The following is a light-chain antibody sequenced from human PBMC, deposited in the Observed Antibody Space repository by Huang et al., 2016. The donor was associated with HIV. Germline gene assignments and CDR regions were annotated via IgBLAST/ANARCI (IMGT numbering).Light chain of an antibody. CDR3: MQGTHWPLT. V-gene: IGKV2-30*02. J-gene: IGKJ4*01. Sequence: DVVMTQSPLSLPVTLGQPASISCRSSQSLLHSDGNTYLIWLQQRPGHSPRRLIYKVYNRDAGVPDRFSGSGSGSDFTLRISRVEPEDVGVYDCMQGTHWPLTCGGGTKVEIK. CDR2: KVY. CDR1: QSLLHSDGNTY.